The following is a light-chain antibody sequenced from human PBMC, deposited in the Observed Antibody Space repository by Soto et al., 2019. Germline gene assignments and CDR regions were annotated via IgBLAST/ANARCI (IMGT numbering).Light chain of an antibody. Sequence: DIQMSQSPSSVSASVGDRVTITCRARQDFNNRLAWYQQTPGKAPKLLIYAASSLQPGVPSRFSGSGSGTDFTLTISILQPEDFATYYCQQANRFPYSFGQGTKLEMK. CDR1: QDFNNR. CDR2: AAS. CDR3: QQANRFPYS. V-gene: IGKV1-12*01. J-gene: IGKJ2*03.